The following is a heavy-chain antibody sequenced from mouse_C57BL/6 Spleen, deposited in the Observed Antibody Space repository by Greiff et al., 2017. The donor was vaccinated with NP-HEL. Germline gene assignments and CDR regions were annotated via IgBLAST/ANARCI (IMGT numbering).Heavy chain of an antibody. Sequence: EVKLVESEGGLVQPGSSMKLSCTASGFTFSDYYMAWVRQVPEKGLEWVANINYDGSSTYYLDSLKSRFIISRDNAKNILYLQMRSLKSEDTDTYYCARDRSLGLFDYWGQGTTLTVSS. J-gene: IGHJ2*01. CDR3: ARDRSLGLFDY. V-gene: IGHV5-16*01. D-gene: IGHD4-1*01. CDR2: INYDGSST. CDR1: GFTFSDYY.